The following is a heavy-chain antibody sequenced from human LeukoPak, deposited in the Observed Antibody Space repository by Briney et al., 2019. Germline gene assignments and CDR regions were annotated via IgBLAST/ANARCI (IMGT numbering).Heavy chain of an antibody. CDR3: ARKGEGYGSFII. Sequence: SGPTLLNPTQTLTLTCTFSGFSLSTSEVAVGWIRQPPGKAREGLSLIYWDDVKCYGPSLKSRISITKDTSRNQVVLIMTNGGPVDTATYYCARKGEGYGSFIIWGQGIMVPVSS. D-gene: IGHD3-10*01. CDR1: GFSLSTSEVA. V-gene: IGHV2-5*05. CDR2: IYWDDVK. J-gene: IGHJ3*02.